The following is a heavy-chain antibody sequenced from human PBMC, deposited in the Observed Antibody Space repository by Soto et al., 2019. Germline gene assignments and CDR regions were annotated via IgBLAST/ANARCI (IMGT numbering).Heavy chain of an antibody. CDR1: GYTFTSYD. V-gene: IGHV1-8*01. D-gene: IGHD4-17*01. J-gene: IGHJ6*02. CDR3: ARGGSPRTNYGMDV. Sequence: ASVKVSFKASGYTFTSYDINWVRQATGQGLEWMGWMNPNSGNTGYAQKFQGRVTMTRNTSISTAYMELSSLRSEDTAVYYCARGGSPRTNYGMDVWGQGTTVTVSS. CDR2: MNPNSGNT.